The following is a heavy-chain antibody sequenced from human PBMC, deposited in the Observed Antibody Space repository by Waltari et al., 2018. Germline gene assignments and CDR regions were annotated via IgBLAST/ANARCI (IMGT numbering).Heavy chain of an antibody. CDR1: GYTFTGYY. J-gene: IGHJ6*02. V-gene: IGHV1-2*04. CDR2: INPNSGGT. D-gene: IGHD3-9*01. Sequence: QVQLVQSGAEVKKPGASVKVSCKASGYTFTGYYMHWVREAPGQGLDWMGWINPNSGGTNYAQKFQGWVTMTRDTSISTAYMELSRLRSDDTAVYYCARELRYFDWLLTPNQGDYYYGMDVWGQGTTVTVSS. CDR3: ARELRYFDWLLTPNQGDYYYGMDV.